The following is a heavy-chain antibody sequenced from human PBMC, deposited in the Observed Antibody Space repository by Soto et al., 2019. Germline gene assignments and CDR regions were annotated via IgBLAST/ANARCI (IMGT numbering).Heavy chain of an antibody. V-gene: IGHV4-59*02. D-gene: IGHD3-10*01. CDR1: GGSVSNYY. Sequence: ETLSLTCTPSGGSVSNYYWSWIRQPPGEGLEWIGYIYYSGSTNYNPSLKSRVTISVDTSKNQFPLKLRSVTAADTAVYYCARELASPMVNDYYYYYGMDVWGQGTTVTVSS. J-gene: IGHJ6*02. CDR3: ARELASPMVNDYYYYYGMDV. CDR2: IYYSGST.